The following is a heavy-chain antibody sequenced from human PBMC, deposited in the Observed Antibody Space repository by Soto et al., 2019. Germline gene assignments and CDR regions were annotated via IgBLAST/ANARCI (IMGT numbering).Heavy chain of an antibody. D-gene: IGHD6-13*01. V-gene: IGHV3-23*01. CDR3: AKDTTPYSGSWQPEDAFDI. CDR2: ISGSGGST. Sequence: EVQLLESGGGLVQPGGSLRLSCAASGFTFSSYAMSWVRQAPGKGLEWVSAISGSGGSTYYADSVKGRFTISRDNSKNTLYLQMNSLRAEDTAVYYCAKDTTPYSGSWQPEDAFDIWGQGTMVTVSS. J-gene: IGHJ3*02. CDR1: GFTFSSYA.